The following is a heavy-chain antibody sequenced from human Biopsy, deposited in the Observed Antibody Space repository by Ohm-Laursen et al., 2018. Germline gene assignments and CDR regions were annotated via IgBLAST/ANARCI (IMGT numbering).Heavy chain of an antibody. CDR3: GNEVHGRDY. D-gene: IGHD2-15*01. CDR2: INQAGTT. V-gene: IGHV4-34*08. Sequence: TLSLTCAVFGKTFSDYQLSWIRQPPGKGLEWIGQINQAGTTNYNPSLKSRVSISADASKYEFSLRLTSVTAADTAVYLCGNEVHGRDYWGLGAQVTVSS. J-gene: IGHJ4*02. CDR1: GKTFSDYQ.